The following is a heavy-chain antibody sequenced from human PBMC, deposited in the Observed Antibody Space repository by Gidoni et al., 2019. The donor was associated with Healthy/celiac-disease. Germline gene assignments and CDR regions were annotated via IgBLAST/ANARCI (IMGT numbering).Heavy chain of an antibody. J-gene: IGHJ6*02. Sequence: QVQLQESGPGLVKPSETLSLTCTVSGGSISSYYWSCIRQPAGQGLEWIGRIYTSGSTNYNPSLKSRVTMSVDTSKNQFSLKLSSVTAADTAVYYCARENIVATPEDYYYYGMDVWGQGTTVTVSS. CDR3: ARENIVATPEDYYYYGMDV. V-gene: IGHV4-4*07. CDR1: GGSISSYY. D-gene: IGHD5-12*01. CDR2: IYTSGST.